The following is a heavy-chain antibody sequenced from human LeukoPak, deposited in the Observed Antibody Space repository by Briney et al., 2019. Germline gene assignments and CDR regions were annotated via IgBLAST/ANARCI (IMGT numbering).Heavy chain of an antibody. J-gene: IGHJ5*02. V-gene: IGHV3-64*01. CDR2: ISTYGGST. Sequence: GGSLRLSCAASGFSFSNYAMHWVRQAPGKGLEYVSRISTYGGSTYHANSVKGRFTISRDNSKNSLYLQMNSLRAEDTAVYYCARDLINRATNGWSDPWGQGTLVTVSS. D-gene: IGHD2-8*01. CDR3: ARDLINRATNGWSDP. CDR1: GFSFSNYA.